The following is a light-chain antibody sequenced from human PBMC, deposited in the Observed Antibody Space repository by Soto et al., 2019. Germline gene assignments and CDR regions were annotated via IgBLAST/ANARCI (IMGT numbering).Light chain of an antibody. J-gene: IGKJ1*01. CDR3: LQHNAYPWT. Sequence: DIQMTQSPSSLSASVGDRVTITCRASQDIRNNLGWYQQEPGKAPKRLQGGVPSRFSGSGSGTEFTLTISSLQPEDFATYDWLQHNAYPWTFGQGPKVDIK. CDR1: QDIRNN. V-gene: IGKV1-17*01.